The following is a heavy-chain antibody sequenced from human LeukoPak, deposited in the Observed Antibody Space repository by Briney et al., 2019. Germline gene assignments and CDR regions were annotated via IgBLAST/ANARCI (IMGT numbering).Heavy chain of an antibody. CDR3: AKEMIVGAPFDY. CDR2: ISYDGSNK. J-gene: IGHJ4*02. Sequence: GGSLRLSCAASGFTFSSYGMHWVRQAPGKGLEWVAVISYDGSNKYYADSVKGRFTISRDNSKNTLYLQMNSLRAEDTAVYYCAKEMIVGAPFDYWGQGTLVTASS. CDR1: GFTFSSYG. D-gene: IGHD1-26*01. V-gene: IGHV3-30*18.